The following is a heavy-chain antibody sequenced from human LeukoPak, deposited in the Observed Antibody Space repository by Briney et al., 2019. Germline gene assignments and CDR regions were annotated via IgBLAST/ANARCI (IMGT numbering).Heavy chain of an antibody. CDR3: ARDAFGPYYDFWSGYPLDY. D-gene: IGHD3-3*01. J-gene: IGHJ4*02. CDR2: ISSSGSTI. V-gene: IGHV3-11*04. CDR1: RFTFSDYY. Sequence: GGSLRLSCAPSRFTFSDYYMSWIRHAPGKGLERVSYISSSGSTIYYADSVKGRFTISRDNAKNSLYLQMNSLRAENTAVNYCARDAFGPYYDFWSGYPLDYWGQGTLVTVSS.